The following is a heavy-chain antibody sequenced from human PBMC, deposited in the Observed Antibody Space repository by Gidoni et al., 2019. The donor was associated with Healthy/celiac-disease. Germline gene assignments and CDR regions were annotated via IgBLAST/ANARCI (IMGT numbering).Heavy chain of an antibody. CDR2: IIPILGIA. CDR3: ARDRYDFWTVGWWFDP. V-gene: IGHV1-69*04. D-gene: IGHD3-3*01. CDR1: GGTFSSYT. J-gene: IGHJ5*02. Sequence: SSVKVSCKASGGTFSSYTISWVRQAPGQGLEWMGRIIPILGIANYAQKFQGRVTITADKSTSTAYMELSSLRSEDTAVYYCARDRYDFWTVGWWFDPWGQGTLVTVSS.